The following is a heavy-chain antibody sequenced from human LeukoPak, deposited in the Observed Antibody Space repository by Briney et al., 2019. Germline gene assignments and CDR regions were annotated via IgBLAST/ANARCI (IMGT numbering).Heavy chain of an antibody. CDR2: IYYSGST. Sequence: SQTLSLTCTVSGGPISRGDYYWSWLRQPPGTGLEWIGYIYYSGSTYYNPSLKSRVTISVDTSKNQFSLKLSSVTAADTAVYYCARGDGDYYYYYMDVWGKGTTVTVSS. D-gene: IGHD4-17*01. CDR3: ARGDGDYYYYYMDV. J-gene: IGHJ6*03. V-gene: IGHV4-30-4*08. CDR1: GGPISRGDYY.